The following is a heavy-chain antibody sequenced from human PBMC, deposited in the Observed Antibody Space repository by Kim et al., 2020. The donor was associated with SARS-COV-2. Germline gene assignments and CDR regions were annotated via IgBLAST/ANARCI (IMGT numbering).Heavy chain of an antibody. CDR3: ASDHLDGYNI. CDR1: GFSVNRFY. J-gene: IGHJ4*02. D-gene: IGHD5-12*01. Sequence: GGSLRLSCAASGFSVNRFYMTWVRQAPGKGLEWVSVIYYDGNTDYADSVRGRFTISRDSSKNTLYLQMNSLRAEDTGVYYCASDHLDGYNIWGQGTLVTV. V-gene: IGHV3-53*01. CDR2: IYYDGNT.